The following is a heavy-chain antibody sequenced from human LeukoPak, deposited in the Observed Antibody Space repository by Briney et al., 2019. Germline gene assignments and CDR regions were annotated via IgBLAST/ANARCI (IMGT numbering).Heavy chain of an antibody. V-gene: IGHV3-66*01. Sequence: GGSLRLSCAASGLTISNNFMGWVRQAPGKGLEWVSLIYSGGSTYSADSVKRRFTISRDNYKNTLHLQMNSLRVEDTAVYYCARDTDYYGSGRHGYFDHWGQGTLVTVSS. CDR1: GLTISNNF. J-gene: IGHJ1*01. D-gene: IGHD3-10*01. CDR2: IYSGGST. CDR3: ARDTDYYGSGRHGYFDH.